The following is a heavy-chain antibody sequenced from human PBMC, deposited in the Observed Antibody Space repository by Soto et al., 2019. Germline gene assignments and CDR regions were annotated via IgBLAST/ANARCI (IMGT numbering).Heavy chain of an antibody. CDR1: GFTFSTYS. CDR2: ISNSNTYI. J-gene: IGHJ3*02. CDR3: ARGQGSGYPGDGAFDI. D-gene: IGHD5-12*01. V-gene: IGHV3-21*01. Sequence: EVQLVESGGGLVKPGGSLRLSCAASGFTFSTYSMNWVRQAPGKGLEWVSSISNSNTYIYYADSLKGRLTISRDNAKNXLYLQMNSLRAEDTAVYYCARGQGSGYPGDGAFDIWGQGTMVTVSS.